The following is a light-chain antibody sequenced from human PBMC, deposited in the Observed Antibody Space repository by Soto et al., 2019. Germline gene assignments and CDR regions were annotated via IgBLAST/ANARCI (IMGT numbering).Light chain of an antibody. J-gene: IGKJ4*01. Sequence: EIVLTQSPATLSLSPGERATLSCRASQSVGSYLAWYPQKPGQAPRLLIYDASNRATDIPARFSGSGSGTDFTLTISSLDPEDYAVYYCHQRSKWPLTFGGGTQVEIK. CDR3: HQRSKWPLT. CDR2: DAS. V-gene: IGKV3-11*01. CDR1: QSVGSY.